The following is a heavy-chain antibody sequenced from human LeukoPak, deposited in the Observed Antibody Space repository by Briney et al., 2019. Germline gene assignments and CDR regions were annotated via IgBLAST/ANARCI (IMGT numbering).Heavy chain of an antibody. V-gene: IGHV4-34*01. CDR3: ARGRKSGILLY. Sequence: SETLSLTCAVYGGSFSGYYWSWIRQPPGKGLEWIGEINHSGSTNYNPSLKSRVTISVDTSKNQFSLKLSSVTAADTAVYYCARGRKSGILLYWGQGTLVTVSS. CDR2: INHSGST. J-gene: IGHJ4*02. D-gene: IGHD6-13*01. CDR1: GGSFSGYY.